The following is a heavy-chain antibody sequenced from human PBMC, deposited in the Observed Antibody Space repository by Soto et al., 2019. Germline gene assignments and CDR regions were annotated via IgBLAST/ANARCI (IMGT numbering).Heavy chain of an antibody. CDR1: GGTFSSYA. CDR2: IIPIFGTA. CDR3: ARSRKGDATIDY. D-gene: IGHD3-16*01. Sequence: SVKVSCKASGGTFSSYAISWVRQAPGQGLEWMGGIIPIFGTANYAQKFQGRVTITADESTSTAYMELSSLRSEDTAVYYCARSRKGDATIDYWGQGTLVTVSS. J-gene: IGHJ4*02. V-gene: IGHV1-69*13.